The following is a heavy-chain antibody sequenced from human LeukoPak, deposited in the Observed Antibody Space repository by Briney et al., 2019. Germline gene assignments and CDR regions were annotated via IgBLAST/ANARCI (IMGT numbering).Heavy chain of an antibody. CDR3: ARGSSAVAGSFDY. Sequence: SETLSLTCAVSGVSISSGGYSWSWIRQPPGKGLEWIGYIYYSGSTYYNPSLKSRVTISVDTSKNQFSLKLSSVTAADTAVYYCARGSSAVAGSFDYWGQGTLVTVSS. V-gene: IGHV4-30-4*07. J-gene: IGHJ4*02. D-gene: IGHD6-19*01. CDR2: IYYSGST. CDR1: GVSISSGGYS.